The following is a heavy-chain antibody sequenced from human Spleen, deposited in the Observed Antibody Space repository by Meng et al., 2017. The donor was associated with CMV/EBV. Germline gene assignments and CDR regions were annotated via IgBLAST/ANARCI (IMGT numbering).Heavy chain of an antibody. J-gene: IGHJ6*02. CDR3: ARGLLDGSDYYFYCLDV. CDR2: IHSGGST. V-gene: IGHV3-53*01. Sequence: GGSLRLSCAASGFIVSNNYMSWVRQAPGKGLQWVSIIHSGGSTYYADSVKGRCTISRDNSKNTLHLQINNLSAEDTAVYYFARGLLDGSDYYFYCLDVWGQGTAVTVSS. CDR1: GFIVSNNY. D-gene: IGHD3-10*01.